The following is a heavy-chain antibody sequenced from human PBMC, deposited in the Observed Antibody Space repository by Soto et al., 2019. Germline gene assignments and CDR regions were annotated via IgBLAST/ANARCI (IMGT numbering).Heavy chain of an antibody. V-gene: IGHV1-46*01. CDR1: GYTFTSSY. CDR3: ARFPRERAFCSGGTCYSLDY. Sequence: ASVKVSCKTSGYTFTSSYIHWLRQALGQGLEWMGIINPRDGSTTYAQKFQGRATMTTDPSTSAVYMDLSSLTSANTAVYYCARFPRERAFCSGGTCYSLDYWGQGTTVTVSS. CDR2: INPRDGST. D-gene: IGHD2-15*01. J-gene: IGHJ4*02.